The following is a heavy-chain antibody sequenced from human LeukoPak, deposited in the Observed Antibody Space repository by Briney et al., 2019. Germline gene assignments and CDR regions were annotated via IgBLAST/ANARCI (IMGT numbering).Heavy chain of an antibody. V-gene: IGHV4-59*01. CDR1: GDSMNNYY. CDR3: ARAVHYSGTSDQYTGGWYYFDF. Sequence: PSETLSLTCTVSGDSMNNYYWSWIRQPPGKGLEWIGNINYSGSTNSNPSLKSRATISVDMSRKHFSLDLSSVTAADTAVYYCARAVHYSGTSDQYTGGWYYFDFWGQGTLVTVSS. D-gene: IGHD3-10*01. CDR2: INYSGST. J-gene: IGHJ4*02.